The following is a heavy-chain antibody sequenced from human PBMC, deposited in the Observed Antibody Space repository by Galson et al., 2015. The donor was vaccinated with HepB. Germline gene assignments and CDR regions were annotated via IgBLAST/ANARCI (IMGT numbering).Heavy chain of an antibody. J-gene: IGHJ2*01. CDR3: ATQQLVPADYWYFDL. CDR1: GFTFSSYG. Sequence: SLRLSCAASGFTFSSYGMHWVRQAPGKGLEWVAVISYDGSNKYYADSVKGRFTISRDNSKNTLYLQMNSLRAEDTAVYYCATQQLVPADYWYFDLWGRGTLVTVSS. CDR2: ISYDGSNK. V-gene: IGHV3-30*03. D-gene: IGHD6-13*01.